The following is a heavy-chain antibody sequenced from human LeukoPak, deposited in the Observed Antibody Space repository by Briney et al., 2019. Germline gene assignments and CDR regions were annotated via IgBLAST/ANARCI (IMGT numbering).Heavy chain of an antibody. CDR2: IYTSGST. V-gene: IGHV4-61*08. CDR1: GGSISSGGYY. D-gene: IGHD1-7*01. J-gene: IGHJ4*02. CDR3: ARRGTGTTPLFDY. Sequence: SETLSLTCTVSGGSISSGGYYWSWIRQHPGKGLEGIGYIYTSGSTNYNPSLKRRVTISVDTSKNQSSLKLSSVPAADTAVYYCARRGTGTTPLFDYWGQGTLVTVSS.